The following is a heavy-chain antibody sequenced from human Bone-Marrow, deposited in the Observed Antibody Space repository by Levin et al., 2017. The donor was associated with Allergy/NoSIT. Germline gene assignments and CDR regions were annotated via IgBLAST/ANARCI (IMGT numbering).Heavy chain of an antibody. CDR1: GFTFSTYW. CDR3: ARDHAYYGSGTYPKMYYFDY. Sequence: PGGSLRLSCEGSGFTFSTYWMSWVRQAPGKGLEWVANIKSDESEKYYVDSVKGRFTISRDNAQNSVYLQMNILSAEDTAVYYCARDHAYYGSGTYPKMYYFDYWGQGALVTVSS. CDR2: IKSDESEK. D-gene: IGHD3-10*01. J-gene: IGHJ4*02. V-gene: IGHV3-7*04.